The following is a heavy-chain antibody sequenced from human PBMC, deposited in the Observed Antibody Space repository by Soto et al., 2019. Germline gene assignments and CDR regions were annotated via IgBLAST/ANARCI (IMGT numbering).Heavy chain of an antibody. CDR3: AHTVARGAYWETFNY. CDR2: IYRDDDK. Sequence: QITLKESGPMLVKPTQTLTLTCTVSGFSLMTDGVGVGWFRQPPGKALEWLALIYRDDDKRYRPSLNSRVTVTRDNNKNQVVLTMTSMDPVDTATYYCAHTVARGAYWETFNYWGQGTLVTVSS. D-gene: IGHD1-26*01. V-gene: IGHV2-5*02. CDR1: GFSLMTDGVG. J-gene: IGHJ4*02.